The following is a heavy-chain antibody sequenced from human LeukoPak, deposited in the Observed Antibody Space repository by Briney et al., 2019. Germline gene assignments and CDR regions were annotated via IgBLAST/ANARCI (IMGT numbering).Heavy chain of an antibody. CDR1: GFTFSSYG. Sequence: GGSLRLSCAASGFTFSSYGMHWVRQAPGKGLEWVGFIRSKAFGETAEYAASVKGRFTISRDDSKSIAYLQMNSLKTEDTAVYYCTRDRGSSTLGDYWGQGTLVTVSS. CDR3: TRDRGSSTLGDY. CDR2: IRSKAFGETA. V-gene: IGHV3-49*04. D-gene: IGHD7-27*01. J-gene: IGHJ4*02.